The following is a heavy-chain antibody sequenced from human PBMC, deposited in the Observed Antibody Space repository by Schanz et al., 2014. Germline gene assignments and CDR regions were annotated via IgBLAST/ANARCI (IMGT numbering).Heavy chain of an antibody. V-gene: IGHV3-23*04. J-gene: IGHJ4*02. CDR1: GCTFSNYG. CDR3: VTWSTTYLYQDY. Sequence: EVQVVESGGDLVQPGGSLRLSCAVSGCTFSNYGMGWVRQAPGKGLEWVSAISGSGGSTYYADSVRGRFTISRDNSKNTLSLQMDDLRGDDTAMYYCVTWSTTYLYQDYWGQGTLVSVSA. CDR2: ISGSGGST. D-gene: IGHD1-26*01.